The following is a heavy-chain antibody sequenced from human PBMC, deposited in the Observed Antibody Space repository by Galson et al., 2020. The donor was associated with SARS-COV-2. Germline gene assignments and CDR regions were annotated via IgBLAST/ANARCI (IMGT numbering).Heavy chain of an antibody. CDR3: ARQFAAAGIRGGFDP. CDR1: DDTTRSSSYY. Sequence: SETLSLTCTVSDDTTRSSSYYWTCIRQPPGKGLEWIASINYLGKTYYAPSLNSRANISLDTSNSQFTLRLTSLTAADTAIYYCARQFAAAGIRGGFDPWGQGIMVTVAT. CDR2: INYLGKT. V-gene: IGHV4-39*01. D-gene: IGHD6-19*01. J-gene: IGHJ5*02.